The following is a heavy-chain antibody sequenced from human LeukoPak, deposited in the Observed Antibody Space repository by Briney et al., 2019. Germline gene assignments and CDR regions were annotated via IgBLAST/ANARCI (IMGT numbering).Heavy chain of an antibody. CDR1: GYSISSGYY. Sequence: SETLSLTCTVSGYSISSGYYWGWIRRPPGKGREWIGRIYHSGSTYYNPSLKSRVTISVDTSKNQFSLKLSSVTAADTAVYYCARHGTRYYYYYMDVWGKGTTVTISS. D-gene: IGHD1-26*01. CDR2: IYHSGST. CDR3: ARHGTRYYYYYMDV. J-gene: IGHJ6*03. V-gene: IGHV4-38-2*02.